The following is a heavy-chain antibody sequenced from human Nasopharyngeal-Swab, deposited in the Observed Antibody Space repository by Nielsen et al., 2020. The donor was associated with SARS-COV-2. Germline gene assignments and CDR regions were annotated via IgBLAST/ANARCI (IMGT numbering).Heavy chain of an antibody. Sequence: ASVKVSCKASGYTFTSYGISWVRQAPGQGLEWMGWISAYNGNTNYAQKLQGRVTMTTDTSTSTAYMELRSLRSADTAVYYCARDDSSNYDFWSGHYTSFDCWGQGTLVTVSS. CDR2: ISAYNGNT. CDR3: ARDDSSNYDFWSGHYTSFDC. D-gene: IGHD3-3*01. J-gene: IGHJ4*02. V-gene: IGHV1-18*01. CDR1: GYTFTSYG.